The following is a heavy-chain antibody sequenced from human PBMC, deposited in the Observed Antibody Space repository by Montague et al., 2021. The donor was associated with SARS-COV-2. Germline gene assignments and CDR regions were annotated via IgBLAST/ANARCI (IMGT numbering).Heavy chain of an antibody. CDR1: GGSISSSSYY. CDR2: IYYSGST. CDR3: ARQKMGSVTIFEVVMHDRWFDP. V-gene: IGHV4-39*01. J-gene: IGHJ5*02. Sequence: SETLSLTRTVSGGSISSSSYYWGWIRQPPGKGLEWIGNIYYSGSTYYNPSLKSRVTISVDTSKNQFSLKLSSVTAADTAVYYCARQKMGSVTIFEVVMHDRWFDPWGQGTLVTVSS. D-gene: IGHD3-3*01.